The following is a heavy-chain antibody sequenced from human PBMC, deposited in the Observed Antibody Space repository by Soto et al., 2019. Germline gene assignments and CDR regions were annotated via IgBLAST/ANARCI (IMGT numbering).Heavy chain of an antibody. CDR1: SGSMGTYY. Sequence: XGSMSLASTLASGSMGTYYGAWARQPPGKRLEVIGYIFYSGNTNYNPSLRSRVTISVDTSKNQFSLKVNSVTTADTAMYYCARVGSSGWSPDYWGQGTLVTVSS. J-gene: IGHJ4*02. D-gene: IGHD6-19*01. V-gene: IGHV4-59*01. CDR2: IFYSGNT. CDR3: ARVGSSGWSPDY.